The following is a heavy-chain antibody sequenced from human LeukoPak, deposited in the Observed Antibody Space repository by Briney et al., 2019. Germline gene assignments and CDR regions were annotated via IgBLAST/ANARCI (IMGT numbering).Heavy chain of an antibody. J-gene: IGHJ5*02. CDR3: ARVGGSGSYGRWFDP. D-gene: IGHD3-10*01. Sequence: TSETLSLTCDVYGGSLSGNFGSWIRKSPGKGRGGIGEVNDSGATNYNPSLQSRVTVSADTSKNQFSLKLSSVTAADTAVYYCARVGGSGSYGRWFDPWGQGTLVTVSS. V-gene: IGHV4-34*01. CDR1: GGSLSGNF. CDR2: VNDSGAT.